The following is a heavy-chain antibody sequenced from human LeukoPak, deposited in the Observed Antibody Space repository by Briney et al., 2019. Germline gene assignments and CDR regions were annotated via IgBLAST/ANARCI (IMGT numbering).Heavy chain of an antibody. CDR2: INHSGST. J-gene: IGHJ5*02. V-gene: IGHV4-34*01. D-gene: IGHD3-22*01. CDR1: GFTVSRNY. CDR3: ASIGYDSSGYLNWFDP. Sequence: GSLRLSCAASGFTVSRNYMSWVRQAPGKGLEWIGEINHSGSTNYNPSLKSRVTISVDTSKNQFSLKLSSVTAADTAVYYCASIGYDSSGYLNWFDPWGQGTLVTVSS.